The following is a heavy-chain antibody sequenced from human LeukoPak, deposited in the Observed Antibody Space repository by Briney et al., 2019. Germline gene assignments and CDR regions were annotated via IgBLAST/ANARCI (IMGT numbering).Heavy chain of an antibody. J-gene: IGHJ4*02. V-gene: IGHV4-34*01. Sequence: SETLSLTCAVYGGSFSGYYWSWIRQPPGKGLEWIGEINHSGSTNYNPSLKSRVTISVDTSKNQFSLKLSSVTAEDTAVYYCARGGRPWVAAGLRQFGYWGQGTLVTVSS. CDR1: GGSFSGYY. D-gene: IGHD6-13*01. CDR2: INHSGST. CDR3: ARGGRPWVAAGLRQFGY.